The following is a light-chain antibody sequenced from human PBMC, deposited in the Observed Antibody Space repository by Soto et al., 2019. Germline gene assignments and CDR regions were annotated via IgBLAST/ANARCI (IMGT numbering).Light chain of an antibody. J-gene: IGKJ4*01. Sequence: IQLTQSPSSLSASVGDRVTITCRASQGISSYLAWYQQKPGKAPKLLIYAASTLQSGVPSRFSGSGSGTEFTLTISSLQPEDFATYSCQQLNSYLLTFGGGTKVEIK. CDR3: QQLNSYLLT. CDR2: AAS. V-gene: IGKV1-9*01. CDR1: QGISSY.